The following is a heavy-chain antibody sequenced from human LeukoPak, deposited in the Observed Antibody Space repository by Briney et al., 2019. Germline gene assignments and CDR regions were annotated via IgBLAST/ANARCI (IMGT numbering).Heavy chain of an antibody. CDR1: GFTFDDYG. Sequence: GGSLRLSCAASGFTFDDYGMSWVRQAPGKGLEWVSGINWNGGSTGYADSMKGRFTISRDNAKNSLYLQMNSLRAEDTALYYCARDGDYYDSSGYYNWFDPWGQGTLVTVSS. J-gene: IGHJ5*02. CDR3: ARDGDYYDSSGYYNWFDP. V-gene: IGHV3-20*04. CDR2: INWNGGST. D-gene: IGHD3-22*01.